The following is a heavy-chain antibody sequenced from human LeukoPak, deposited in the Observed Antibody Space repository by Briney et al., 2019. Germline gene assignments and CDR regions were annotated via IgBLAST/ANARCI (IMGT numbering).Heavy chain of an antibody. J-gene: IGHJ5*02. Sequence: SETLSLTCAVSGGSISSSNWWSWVRQPPGKGLEWIGEIYHSGSTNYNPSLKSRVTISVDKSKNQFSLKLSSVTAADTAVYYCASLRPARGWAHPWGQGTLVTVSS. CDR2: IYHSGST. V-gene: IGHV4-4*02. D-gene: IGHD3-16*01. CDR3: ASLRPARGWAHP. CDR1: GGSISSSNW.